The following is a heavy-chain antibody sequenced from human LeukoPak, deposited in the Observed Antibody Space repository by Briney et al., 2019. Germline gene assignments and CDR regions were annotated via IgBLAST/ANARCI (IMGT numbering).Heavy chain of an antibody. CDR1: GLSITSYS. CDR2: ISSSSTTI. J-gene: IGHJ4*02. CDR3: ARANNSSWHN. V-gene: IGHV3-48*01. D-gene: IGHD6-13*01. Sequence: GGSLRLSCAASGLSITSYSMNWVRQAPGRGLEWVSHISSSSTTIDYADSVKGRFTISRDNAKNSVYLQMNSLRVEDTAVYYCARANNSSWHNWGQGTLVTVSA.